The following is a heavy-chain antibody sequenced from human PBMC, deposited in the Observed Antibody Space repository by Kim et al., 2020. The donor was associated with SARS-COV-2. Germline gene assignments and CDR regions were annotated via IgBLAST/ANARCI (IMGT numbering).Heavy chain of an antibody. CDR3: ARSKSFYDSSGAKNLRIDY. CDR2: INTNTGNP. V-gene: IGHV7-4-1*02. J-gene: IGHJ4*02. Sequence: ASVKVSCKVSGYNFTNYAMNWVRQAPGQGLEWMGWINTNTGNPTFAQGFTGRFVFSLDTSVSTTYLQISGLKAEDTAVYYCARSKSFYDSSGAKNLRIDYWGQGTLVTVSS. CDR1: GYNFTNYA. D-gene: IGHD3-22*01.